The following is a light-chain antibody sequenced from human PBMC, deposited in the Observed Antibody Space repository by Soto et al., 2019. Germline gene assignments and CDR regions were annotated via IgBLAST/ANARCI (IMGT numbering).Light chain of an antibody. CDR2: SSQ. J-gene: IGLJ2*01. CDR3: ASWDESLNGPV. V-gene: IGLV1-44*01. CDR1: ISNIAINS. Sequence: QSVLTQPPSASGTPGRRLTISCSGSISNIAINSVSWYQKVPGTAPKLLIHSSQQRPSGVPDRFSGSKSGSSASLAISELQSEDEGDYYCASWDESLNGPVFGGGTKLTVL.